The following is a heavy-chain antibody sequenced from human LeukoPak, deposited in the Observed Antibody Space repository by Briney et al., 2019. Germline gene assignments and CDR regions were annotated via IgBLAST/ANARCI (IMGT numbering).Heavy chain of an antibody. D-gene: IGHD3-22*01. CDR1: GGPISTSNYY. V-gene: IGHV4-39*07. Sequence: SETLSLTCTVSGGPISTSNYYWGWIRQPPGKGLEWLGSIYYSGSTYYNPSLKSRVTISVDTSKNQFSLKLSSVTAADTAVYYCARDNDMANFDYWGQGTLVTVSS. CDR2: IYYSGST. CDR3: ARDNDMANFDY. J-gene: IGHJ4*02.